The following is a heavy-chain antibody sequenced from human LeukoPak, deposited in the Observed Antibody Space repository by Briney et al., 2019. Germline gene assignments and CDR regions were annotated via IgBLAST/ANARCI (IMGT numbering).Heavy chain of an antibody. Sequence: SETLSLTCTVSGGSISSYYWNWIRQPPGKGLEWIAYMFYNVSTNYSPSLKNRVTISVDTSKNQFSLKLISVTAADTAVYFCARQGSGRAFDIWGQGTMVTVSS. CDR2: MFYNVST. CDR1: GGSISSYY. CDR3: ARQGSGRAFDI. V-gene: IGHV4-59*08. J-gene: IGHJ3*02.